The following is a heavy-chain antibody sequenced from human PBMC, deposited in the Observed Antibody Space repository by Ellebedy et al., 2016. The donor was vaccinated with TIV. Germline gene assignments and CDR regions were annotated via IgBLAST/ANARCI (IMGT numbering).Heavy chain of an antibody. CDR3: AKVLDIVVVSGMDV. D-gene: IGHD2-15*01. CDR1: GLTFSSYA. V-gene: IGHV3-23*01. CDR2: ISSSGGTT. J-gene: IGHJ6*02. Sequence: PGGSLRLSCAASGLTFSSYAMTWVRQAPGKGLEWVSTISSSGGTTYYADSVKGRFTISRDNSKNTLYLQMNSLRAEDTAVYYCAKVLDIVVVSGMDVWGQGTTVTVSS.